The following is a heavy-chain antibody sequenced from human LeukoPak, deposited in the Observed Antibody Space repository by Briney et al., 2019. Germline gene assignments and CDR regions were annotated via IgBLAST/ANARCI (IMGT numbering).Heavy chain of an antibody. CDR3: ARSRSASTSGWYDYFDY. CDR2: ISYDGSKK. D-gene: IGHD6-19*01. J-gene: IGHJ4*02. Sequence: PGRSLRLSCAASGFTFSSSAMQWVRQAPGEGLEWVAVISYDGSKKYYADSVKGRFTISRDDSKNTLYLQMNSLRGEDTAVYHCARSRSASTSGWYDYFDYWGRGTLVTVSS. V-gene: IGHV3-30*04. CDR1: GFTFSSSA.